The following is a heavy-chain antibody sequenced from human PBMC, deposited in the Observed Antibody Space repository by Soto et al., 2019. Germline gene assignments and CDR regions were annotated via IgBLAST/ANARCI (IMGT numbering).Heavy chain of an antibody. CDR1: GFTFRIYA. CDR2: ISYDGSNK. J-gene: IGHJ4*02. V-gene: IGHV3-30-3*01. CDR3: ASKTRRGYSYGYLDY. Sequence: GSLLLSCSASGFTFRIYAMHWVRQAPGKGLEWVAVISYDGSNKYYADSVKGRFTISRDNSKNTLYLQMNSLRAEDTAVYYCASKTRRGYSYGYLDYWGQGTLVTVSS. D-gene: IGHD5-18*01.